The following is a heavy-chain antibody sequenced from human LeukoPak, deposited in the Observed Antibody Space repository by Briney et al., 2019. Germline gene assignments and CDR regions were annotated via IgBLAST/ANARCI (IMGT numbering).Heavy chain of an antibody. CDR3: AGVPNSSSWYGYWFDP. D-gene: IGHD6-13*01. Sequence: PSETLSLTCTVSGGSISSSSYYWGWIRQPPGKGLEWIGYIYYSGSTNYNPSLKSRVTISVDTSKNQFSLKLSSVTAADTAVYYCAGVPNSSSWYGYWFDPWGQGTLVTVSS. V-gene: IGHV4-61*05. J-gene: IGHJ5*02. CDR1: GGSISSSSYY. CDR2: IYYSGST.